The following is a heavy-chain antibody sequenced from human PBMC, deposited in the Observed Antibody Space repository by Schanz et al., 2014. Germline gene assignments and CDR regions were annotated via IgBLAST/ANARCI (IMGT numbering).Heavy chain of an antibody. Sequence: QVQLVQSGADVKKPGSSVRVSCKASGGTFSRLTFSWVRQAPGQGLEWMGRVIPSLGLAKYEQKFQDKVTITADTSTTTAYMELSGLRSDDTAVYYCARGGGPEDVFDIWGQGTILTVSS. V-gene: IGHV1-69*02. CDR1: GGTFSRLT. D-gene: IGHD2-15*01. CDR3: ARGGGPEDVFDI. CDR2: VIPSLGLA. J-gene: IGHJ3*02.